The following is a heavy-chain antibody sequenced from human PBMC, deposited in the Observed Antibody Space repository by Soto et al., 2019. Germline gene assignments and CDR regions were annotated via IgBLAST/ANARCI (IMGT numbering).Heavy chain of an antibody. V-gene: IGHV3-23*01. CDR1: GFTFTKFA. CDR2: ISCCGGTA. Sequence: EVQLLESGGGLVRPGESLRLSCAASGFTFTKFAMSWVRQAPGEGLEWVSGISCCGGTASYEDSVKGRFTIARDDSKNTLYLQMNSLRVEDTAEYFCAKADGEQWLLPHLENWGRGTLVTVS. CDR3: AKADGEQWLLPHLEN. D-gene: IGHD6-19*01. J-gene: IGHJ4*02.